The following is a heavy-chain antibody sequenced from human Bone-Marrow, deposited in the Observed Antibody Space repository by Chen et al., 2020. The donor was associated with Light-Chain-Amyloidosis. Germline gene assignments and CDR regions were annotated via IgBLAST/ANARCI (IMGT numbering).Heavy chain of an antibody. CDR1: GASISSYY. CDR2: LYHSGGI. Sequence: VQLQESSAGLEKPTETMSITCTLSGASISSYYWSWMRQSPGMGLEWIGYLYHSGGINYNPSFTSRVTLSIDTSKNQFSLKLSSVTAADTAIYYCARLRGYNSAWVDYWGQGTLVTVSS. D-gene: IGHD6-19*01. V-gene: IGHV4-59*01. J-gene: IGHJ4*02. CDR3: ARLRGYNSAWVDY.